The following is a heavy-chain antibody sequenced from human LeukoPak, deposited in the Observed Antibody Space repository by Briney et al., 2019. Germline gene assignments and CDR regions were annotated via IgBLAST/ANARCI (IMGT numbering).Heavy chain of an antibody. D-gene: IGHD7-27*01. CDR2: IYYSGNT. CDR3: ARFVTGDGAFDI. CDR1: GFTFSSYD. J-gene: IGHJ3*02. V-gene: IGHV4-39*01. Sequence: GSLRLSCAASGFTFSSYDMNWVRQPPGKGLEWIGSIYYSGNTYYNPSLRGRVTISVDTSKNQFSLNLSSVTAADTAVYYCARFVTGDGAFDIWGQGTMVTVSS.